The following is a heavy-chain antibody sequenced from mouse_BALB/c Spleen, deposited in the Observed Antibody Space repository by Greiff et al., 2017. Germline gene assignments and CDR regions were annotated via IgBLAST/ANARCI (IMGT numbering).Heavy chain of an antibody. D-gene: IGHD2-3*01. CDR1: GFSLTSYG. CDR2: IWSGGST. Sequence: VQLQQSGPGLVQPSQSLSITCTVSGFSLTSYGVHWVRQSPGKGLEWLGVIWSGGSTDYNAAFISRLSISKDNSKSQVFFKMNSLQADDTAIYYCARFDGRGYYYAMDYWGQGTSVTVSS. CDR3: ARFDGRGYYYAMDY. J-gene: IGHJ4*01. V-gene: IGHV2-4-1*01.